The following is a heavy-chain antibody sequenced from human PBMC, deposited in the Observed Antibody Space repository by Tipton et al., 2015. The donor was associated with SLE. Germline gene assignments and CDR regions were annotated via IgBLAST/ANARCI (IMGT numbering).Heavy chain of an antibody. J-gene: IGHJ3*02. Sequence: TLSLTCTVPGGSISSGSYYWSWIRQPAGKGLEWIGYIYTSGSTNYNPSLKSRVTISVDTSKNQFSLKLSSVTAADTAVYYCARARWYSSGSAMGDAFDIWGQGTMVTVFS. V-gene: IGHV4-61*09. D-gene: IGHD6-19*01. CDR2: IYTSGST. CDR1: GGSISSGSYY. CDR3: ARARWYSSGSAMGDAFDI.